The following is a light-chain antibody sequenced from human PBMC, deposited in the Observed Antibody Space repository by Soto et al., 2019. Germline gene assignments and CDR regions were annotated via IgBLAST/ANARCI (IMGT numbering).Light chain of an antibody. CDR3: QHHDSYSPSWP. V-gene: IGKV1-5*03. Sequence: DTQMTKSPSNLFVSVGASVTVTSLVIQSISTWLAWYQQKPGRAPKLLIYMASSLESEVPSRFSGSGSGTEFTLTISSLQPDDSATYYCQHHDSYSPSWPFGQGTKVDIK. CDR2: MAS. CDR1: QSISTW. J-gene: IGKJ1*01.